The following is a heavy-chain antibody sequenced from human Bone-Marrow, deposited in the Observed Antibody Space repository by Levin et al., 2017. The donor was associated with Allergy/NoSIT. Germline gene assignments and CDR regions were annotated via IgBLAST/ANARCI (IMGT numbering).Heavy chain of an antibody. J-gene: IGHJ4*02. CDR2: LTSSSTNI. V-gene: IGHV3-48*04. Sequence: AGGSLRLSCVGSGFTFSSHSMKWFRQAPGKGLEWVSHLTSSSTNIHYADSVKGRFTISRDNAKNSLYLQMNSLRAEDTAVYYCARGPGSGSYLTDYWGQGTLVTVSS. D-gene: IGHD3-10*01. CDR1: GFTFSSHS. CDR3: ARGPGSGSYLTDY.